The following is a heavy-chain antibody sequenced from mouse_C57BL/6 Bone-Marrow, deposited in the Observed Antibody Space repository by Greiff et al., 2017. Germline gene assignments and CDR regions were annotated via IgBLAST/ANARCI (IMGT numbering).Heavy chain of an antibody. CDR1: GFTFSNYW. J-gene: IGHJ2*01. V-gene: IGHV6-3*01. Sequence: EVQLQESGGGLVQPGGSMKLSCVASGFTFSNYWMNWVRQSPEKGLEWVAQIRLKSDNYATPYAETVKGRFTISRDDSKSSVYLQMNNLRAEDTGIYYCTIYDGYYNFDYWGQGTTLTVSS. D-gene: IGHD2-3*01. CDR2: IRLKSDNYAT. CDR3: TIYDGYYNFDY.